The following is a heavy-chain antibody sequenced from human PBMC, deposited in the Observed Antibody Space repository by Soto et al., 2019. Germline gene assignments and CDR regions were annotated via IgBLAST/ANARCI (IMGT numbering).Heavy chain of an antibody. V-gene: IGHV4-59*01. CDR3: AREGKEDIVVVPSAISTRPQPFREGPRIYYYMDV. D-gene: IGHD2-2*01. CDR2: IYYSGST. Sequence: SETLSLTCTVSGGSISSYYWSWIRQPPGKGLEWIGYIYYSGSTNYNPSLKSRVTISVDTSKNQFSLKLSSVTAAVTAVYYCAREGKEDIVVVPSAISTRPQPFREGPRIYYYMDVWGKGTTVTVSS. J-gene: IGHJ6*03. CDR1: GGSISSYY.